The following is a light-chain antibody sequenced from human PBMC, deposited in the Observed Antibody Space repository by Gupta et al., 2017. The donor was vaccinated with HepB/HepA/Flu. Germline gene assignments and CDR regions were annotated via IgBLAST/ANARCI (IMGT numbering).Light chain of an antibody. J-gene: IGKJ3*01. Sequence: DIWLSQSPPSLPLTPGEPASISCRSSQSLLHSNGYNYLDWYLQKPGQSPQLLIYLGSNRASGVPDRFSGSGSGTDFTLKISRVEAEAVGIYYCKQALQTHAFTFGHGTKVEIK. CDR3: KQALQTHAFT. CDR2: LGS. V-gene: IGKV2-28*01. CDR1: QSLLHSNGYNY.